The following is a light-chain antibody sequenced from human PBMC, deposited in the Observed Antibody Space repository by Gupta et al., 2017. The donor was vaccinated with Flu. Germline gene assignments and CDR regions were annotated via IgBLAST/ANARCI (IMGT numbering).Light chain of an antibody. J-gene: IGKJ1*01. V-gene: IGKV3-15*01. CDR1: QSISSA. Sequence: EIVMTQSPATLSGSPGESATLSCRASQSISSALAWYQQKPGQAPRLLIYDSSTRATGIPARFSASGSGTEFTLTISSLQSEDFAFYYCQQYNNWPPTWTFGQGTQVEIK. CDR3: QQYNNWPPTWT. CDR2: DSS.